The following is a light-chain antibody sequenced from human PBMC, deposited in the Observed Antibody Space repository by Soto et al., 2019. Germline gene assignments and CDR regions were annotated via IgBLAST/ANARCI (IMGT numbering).Light chain of an antibody. Sequence: DIQMTQSPFSLYASVGDRVTITCRASQSISTYLNWYQLKPGKAPKLLIHDASSLQSGVPSRFSGSGSGTHFTLTISSLQPEDFATYYCQQSYSTPRTFGQGTKVEIK. CDR1: QSISTY. V-gene: IGKV1-39*01. CDR3: QQSYSTPRT. CDR2: DAS. J-gene: IGKJ1*01.